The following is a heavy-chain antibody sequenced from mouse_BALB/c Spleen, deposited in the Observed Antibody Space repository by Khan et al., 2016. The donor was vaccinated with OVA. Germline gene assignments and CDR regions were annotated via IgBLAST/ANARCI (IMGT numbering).Heavy chain of an antibody. J-gene: IGHJ1*01. CDR1: GYTFTNYG. D-gene: IGHD1-1*02. Sequence: QIQLVQSGPELKKPGETVKISCKASGYTFTNYGMNWVKQAPGKGLKWMGWINTYTGEPTYADDFKGRFAFSLETSASTAYLQINNLKKEDTATYFCASGGYWYFDVWGAGTTGTVAS. CDR3: ASGGYWYFDV. V-gene: IGHV9-3-1*01. CDR2: INTYTGEP.